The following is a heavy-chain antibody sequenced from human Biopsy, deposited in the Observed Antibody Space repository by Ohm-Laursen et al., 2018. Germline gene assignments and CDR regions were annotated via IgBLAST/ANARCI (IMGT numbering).Heavy chain of an antibody. CDR1: RDSISNYY. CDR2: IYYTGST. CDR3: ARLTGDYIWGNWRINHDPFDI. V-gene: IGHV4-59*12. Sequence: GTLSLTCTVSRDSISNYYWTWIRQSPGKGLEWIGYIYYTGSTNYNPSVKSRVTISVDTSKNQFSLKLSSVTAADTAVYYCARLTGDYIWGNWRINHDPFDIWDQGTSVTVSS. J-gene: IGHJ3*02. D-gene: IGHD3-16*01.